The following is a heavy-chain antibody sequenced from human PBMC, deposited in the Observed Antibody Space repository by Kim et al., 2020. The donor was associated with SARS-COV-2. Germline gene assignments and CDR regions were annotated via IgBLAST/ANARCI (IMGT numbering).Heavy chain of an antibody. V-gene: IGHV3-23*01. CDR2: ISGPGVIT. J-gene: IGHJ4*02. D-gene: IGHD3-10*01. Sequence: GGSLRLSCVASGVTFSARAMRWVRQAPGNGLEWVSAISGPGVITYYADSVEGRFTISRDNSKNTLYLQMNSLRLEDTAVYYCASRHVSGRYIDYWGQGTL. CDR3: ASRHVSGRYIDY. CDR1: GVTFSARA.